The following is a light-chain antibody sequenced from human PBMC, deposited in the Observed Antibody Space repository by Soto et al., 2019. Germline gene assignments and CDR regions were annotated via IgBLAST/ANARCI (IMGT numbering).Light chain of an antibody. Sequence: EIVLTQSPGTLSLARGELATLSCRASQSVRSSHLAWYQQKPGQAPRLLIYGASSKATGIPDRFSGSGSGTDFSLTISRLEPEDFAVYSCQQYSSSPATFGQGTKVDI. V-gene: IGKV3-20*01. J-gene: IGKJ1*01. CDR2: GAS. CDR1: QSVRSSH. CDR3: QQYSSSPAT.